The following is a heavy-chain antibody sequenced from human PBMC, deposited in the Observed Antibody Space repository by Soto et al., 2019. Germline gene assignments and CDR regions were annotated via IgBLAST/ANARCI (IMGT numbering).Heavy chain of an antibody. V-gene: IGHV4-59*13. CDR1: GVSISSYS. Sequence: SETLSLTCTVSGVSISSYSWSWIRQPPGKGLEWIGFISDSGNTNYNPSLKSRVTISVDTSKNQFSLKVTSVTAADTAIYYCAKTYDYVWGWFDPWGQGTLVTVS. CDR3: AKTYDYVWGWFDP. CDR2: ISDSGNT. D-gene: IGHD3-16*01. J-gene: IGHJ5*02.